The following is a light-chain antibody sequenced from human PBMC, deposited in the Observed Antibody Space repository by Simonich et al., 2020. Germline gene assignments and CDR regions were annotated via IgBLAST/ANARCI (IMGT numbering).Light chain of an antibody. V-gene: IGLV6-57*03. CDR1: SGSIASNY. CDR2: EDN. J-gene: IGLJ2*01. CDR3: QSYDSSNVV. Sequence: NFMLTQPHSVSESPGKTVTISCTRSSGSIASNYVQWYQQRPGSAPTTVIYEDNQRPSGGPARFSGSIDSSSNSASLTISGLKTEDEADYYCQSYDSSNVVFGGGTKLTVL.